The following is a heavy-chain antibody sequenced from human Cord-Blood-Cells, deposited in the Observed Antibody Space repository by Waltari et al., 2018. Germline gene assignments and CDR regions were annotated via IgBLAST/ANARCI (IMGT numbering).Heavy chain of an antibody. CDR3: ARDWVVGATAFDI. D-gene: IGHD1-26*01. J-gene: IGHJ3*02. CDR1: GYSTSSGYS. Sequence: QVQLQESGPGLVKPSETLSLTCAVSGYSTSSGYSWGWIRQPPGKGLEWIGSIYHSGSTYYNPSLKSRVTISVDTSKNQFSLKLSSVTAADTAVYYCARDWVVGATAFDIWGQGTMVTVSS. V-gene: IGHV4-38-2*02. CDR2: IYHSGST.